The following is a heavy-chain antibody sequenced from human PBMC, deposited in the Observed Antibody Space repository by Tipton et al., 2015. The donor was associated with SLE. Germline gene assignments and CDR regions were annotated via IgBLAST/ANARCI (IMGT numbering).Heavy chain of an antibody. J-gene: IGHJ1*01. CDR3: ARGRMVQGVRVPFQH. D-gene: IGHD3-10*01. CDR1: GGSFVGYY. CDR2: INHSGSN. V-gene: IGHV4-34*01. Sequence: TLSLTCAVYGGSFVGYYWSWIRQPPGKGLEWIGEINHSGSNNYNPSLTSRVTISVDTSKNQFSLKLSSVTAADTAVYYCARGRMVQGVRVPFQHWGQGTLVTVSS.